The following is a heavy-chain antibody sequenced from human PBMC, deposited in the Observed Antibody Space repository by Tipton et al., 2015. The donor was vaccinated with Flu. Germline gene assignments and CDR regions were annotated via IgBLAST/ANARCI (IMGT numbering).Heavy chain of an antibody. D-gene: IGHD6-19*01. Sequence: TLSLTCTVSGYSISSGYYWGWIRQPPGKGLEWIGSIYRSGSTYYNPSLKSRVTISLDTSKNQFSLKLRSVTAADTAVYYCARGVAVAMYFQHWGQGTLVTVSS. CDR1: GYSISSGYY. J-gene: IGHJ1*01. V-gene: IGHV4-38-2*02. CDR3: ARGVAVAMYFQH. CDR2: IYRSGST.